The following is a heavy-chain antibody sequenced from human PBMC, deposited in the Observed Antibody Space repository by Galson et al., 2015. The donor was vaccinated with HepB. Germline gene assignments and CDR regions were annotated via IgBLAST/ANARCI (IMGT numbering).Heavy chain of an antibody. J-gene: IGHJ6*03. CDR2: ISYDGSNK. CDR1: GFTFSSYW. D-gene: IGHD6-6*01. Sequence: SLRLSCAVSGFTFSSYWMSWVRQAPGKGLEWVAVISYDGSNKYYADSVKGRFTISRDKSKNTLYLQMNSLRAEDTALYYCAKDLGARDYMDVWGKGTTVTVSS. CDR3: AKDLGARDYMDV. V-gene: IGHV3-30*18.